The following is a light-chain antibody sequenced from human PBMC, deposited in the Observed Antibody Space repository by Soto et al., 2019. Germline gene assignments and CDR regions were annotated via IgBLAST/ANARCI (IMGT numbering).Light chain of an antibody. CDR2: GAS. Sequence: EIVMTQSPATLSVSPGERATLSCRARQSVSSNLAWYQQKPGQAPRLLIYGASTRASGVPARFSGIGSGTEFTLTISSLQSEDFAVYYCQHYNNWHPWTFGQGTKV. CDR1: QSVSSN. CDR3: QHYNNWHPWT. V-gene: IGKV3-15*01. J-gene: IGKJ1*01.